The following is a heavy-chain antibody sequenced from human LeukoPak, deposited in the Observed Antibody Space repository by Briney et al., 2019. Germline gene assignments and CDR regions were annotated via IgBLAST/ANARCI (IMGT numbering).Heavy chain of an antibody. J-gene: IGHJ4*02. CDR3: TRGGINPDY. D-gene: IGHD3-10*01. Sequence: PGGSLRLSCAASGFTFGDYAMSWVRQAPGKGLEWVGFIRSSAYGGTTEYAASVKGRFTFSRDDSKSIAYLQVSSLKTEDTAVYYCTRGGINPDYWGQGTLVTVSS. CDR2: IRSSAYGGTT. V-gene: IGHV3-49*04. CDR1: GFTFGDYA.